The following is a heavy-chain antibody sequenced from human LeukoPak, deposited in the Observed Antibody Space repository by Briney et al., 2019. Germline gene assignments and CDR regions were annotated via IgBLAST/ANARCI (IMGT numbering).Heavy chain of an antibody. V-gene: IGHV3-23*01. J-gene: IGHJ6*04. CDR1: GFTFSSYA. CDR3: AKDLAHRGDGMDV. Sequence: GGSLRLSCAASGFTFSSYAMSWVRQAPGKGLEWVSATSGSGGSTYYADSVKGRFTISRGNSKNTLYLQMNSLRAEDTAVYYCAKDLAHRGDGMDVWGKGTTVTVSS. D-gene: IGHD3-16*01. CDR2: TSGSGGST.